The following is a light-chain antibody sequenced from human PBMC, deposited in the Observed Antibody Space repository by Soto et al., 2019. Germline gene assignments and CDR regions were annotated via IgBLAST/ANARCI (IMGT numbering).Light chain of an antibody. CDR1: HSVSSN. Sequence: EIVMTQSPATLSVSPGERATLSCRASHSVSSNVAWYQQKPGQDPRLLIYGASTRATGSPARFSGSGSGTEFTLTISSLQSEDFAVYYCHQYNNWPPYTFGQGPKLEIK. J-gene: IGKJ2*01. CDR3: HQYNNWPPYT. V-gene: IGKV3-15*01. CDR2: GAS.